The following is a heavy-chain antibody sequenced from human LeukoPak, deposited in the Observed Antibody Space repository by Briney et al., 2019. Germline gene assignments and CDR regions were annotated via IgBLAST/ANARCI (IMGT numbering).Heavy chain of an antibody. CDR1: GHSFTSYW. J-gene: IGHJ5*02. CDR3: ARQPPGVYDTTQNWFDP. D-gene: IGHD3-22*01. CDR2: IHPSDSET. V-gene: IGHV5-51*01. Sequence: GESLKISCKASGHSFTSYWIGWVRQMPGKGLEWMGIIHPSDSETLYSPSFQGHVTISVDKSISTAYLQWSSLKASDTAMYYCARQPPGVYDTTQNWFDPWGQGTLVTVSS.